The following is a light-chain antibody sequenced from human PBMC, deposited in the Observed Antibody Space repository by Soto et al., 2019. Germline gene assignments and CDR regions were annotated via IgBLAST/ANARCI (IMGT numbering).Light chain of an antibody. CDR3: QQRGKWPST. V-gene: IGKV3-11*01. CDR1: QDINTY. CDR2: DAS. J-gene: IGKJ2*02. Sequence: EVVLTQSPATLSLSPGEKATLSCRASQDINTYLGWYQQKPGQPPRLLIYDASNRASGIPARFTGSGSGTDFTLTIDTLEPEDFAVYYCQQRGKWPSTFGPGTKVEMK.